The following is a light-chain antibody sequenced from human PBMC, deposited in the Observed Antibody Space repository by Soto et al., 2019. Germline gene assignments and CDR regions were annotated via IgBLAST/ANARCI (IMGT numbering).Light chain of an antibody. Sequence: ESILTQSPDTLSLSLGERATLSCRSRRSINSRYLAWYQQKHGQAPTLLIYAASSRDTGIPERFSGSGSGTDFTLTITRLEPEDFAVYYCQQYGCSPNTFGQGTNLEIK. V-gene: IGKV3-20*01. J-gene: IGKJ2*01. CDR2: AAS. CDR1: RSINSRY. CDR3: QQYGCSPNT.